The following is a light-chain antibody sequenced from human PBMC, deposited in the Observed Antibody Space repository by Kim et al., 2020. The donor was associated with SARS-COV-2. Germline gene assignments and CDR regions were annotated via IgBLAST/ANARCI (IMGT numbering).Light chain of an antibody. V-gene: IGKV3-20*01. Sequence: LSPGQSATLSCRASQRVSSTDLAWYQQRPGQAPTLLIYGAFNRATGIPERFSGSGSATDFTLTISRLEPEDFAMYYCHQYGTSPETFGQGTKLEI. CDR1: QRVSSTD. CDR2: GAF. J-gene: IGKJ2*01. CDR3: HQYGTSPET.